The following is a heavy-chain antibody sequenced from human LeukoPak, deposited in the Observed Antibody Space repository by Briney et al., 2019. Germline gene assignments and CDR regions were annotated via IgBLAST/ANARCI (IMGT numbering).Heavy chain of an antibody. CDR2: VYQSGST. V-gene: IGHV4-38-2*02. CDR1: GGSISSYS. Sequence: SETLSLTCTVSGGSISSYSWVWIRQPPGKGLEWIGSVYQSGSTYYNPSLKSRVTISVDTSKNQFSLKLRSVTAADTAVYYCASGPPREVGNYWGQGTLVTVSS. J-gene: IGHJ4*02. D-gene: IGHD2-15*01. CDR3: ASGPPREVGNY.